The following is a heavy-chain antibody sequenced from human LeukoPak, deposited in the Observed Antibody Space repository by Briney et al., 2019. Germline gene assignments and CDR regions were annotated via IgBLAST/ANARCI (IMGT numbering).Heavy chain of an antibody. CDR3: ARGLSNLEY. J-gene: IGHJ4*02. Sequence: SETLSLTCTVSGGSISSGSHCWSWIRQPAGKGLEWIGRICASGSTNYNPSLKSRVTISVDTSKNQFSMKLSSVAAADTAVYYCARGLSNLEYWGQGTLVTVSS. CDR1: GGSISSGSHC. CDR2: ICASGST. D-gene: IGHD4-11*01. V-gene: IGHV4-61*02.